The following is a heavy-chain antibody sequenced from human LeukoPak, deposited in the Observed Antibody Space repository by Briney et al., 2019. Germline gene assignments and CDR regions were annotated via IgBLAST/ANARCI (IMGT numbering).Heavy chain of an antibody. CDR1: GGSFSGYY. CDR2: INHSGST. J-gene: IGHJ5*02. D-gene: IGHD2-15*01. V-gene: IGHV4-34*01. CDR3: ARGPILLYCSGGSCIWFDP. Sequence: SETLSLTCAVYGGSFSGYYWSWIRQPPGKGLEWIGEINHSGSTSYNPSLKSRVTISVDTSKNQFSLKLSSVTAADTAVYYCARGPILLYCSGGSCIWFDPWGQGTLVTVSS.